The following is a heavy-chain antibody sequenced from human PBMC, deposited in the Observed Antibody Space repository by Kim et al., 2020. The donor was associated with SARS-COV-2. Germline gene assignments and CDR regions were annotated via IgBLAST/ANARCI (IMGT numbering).Heavy chain of an antibody. CDR3: ARGQQQLEVYYYYGMDV. V-gene: IGHV3-21*01. CDR2: ISSSSRYL. Sequence: GGSLRLSCAASGFSFGSYTMYWVRQAPGKGLEWVSFISSSSRYLDYADSVKGRFTISRDNAENSLYVQMNSLRVEDTAVYYCARGQQQLEVYYYYGMDV. J-gene: IGHJ6*01. D-gene: IGHD6-13*01. CDR1: GFSFGSYT.